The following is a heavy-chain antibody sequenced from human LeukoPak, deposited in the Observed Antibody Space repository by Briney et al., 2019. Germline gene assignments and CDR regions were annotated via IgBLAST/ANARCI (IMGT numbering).Heavy chain of an antibody. J-gene: IGHJ6*02. CDR3: ARDRGPRSYVWGSYRSLPPPNYYYYGMDV. Sequence: SEILSLTCTVSGGSISSSSYYWGWIRQPPGKGLEWIGSIYYSGSTYYNPSLKSRVTISVDASKNQFSLKLSSVTAADTAVYYCARDRGPRSYVWGSYRSLPPPNYYYYGMDVWGQGTTVTVSS. V-gene: IGHV4-39*07. CDR1: GGSISSSSYY. CDR2: IYYSGST. D-gene: IGHD3-16*02.